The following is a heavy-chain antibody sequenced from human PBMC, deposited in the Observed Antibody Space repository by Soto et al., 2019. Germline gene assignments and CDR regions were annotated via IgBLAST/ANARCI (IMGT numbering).Heavy chain of an antibody. J-gene: IGHJ3*02. V-gene: IGHV3-33*01. Sequence: GGSLRLASAASGFTFSSYVMHWVRQAPGKGLEWVALIWYDGRKKYYADSVKGRFTISRDDSKNTLYLQMNSLRAEDTAVYYVGRGSEGNDFDMWGPGTMVTVSS. D-gene: IGHD3-10*01. CDR1: GFTFSSYV. CDR2: IWYDGRKK. CDR3: GRGSEGNDFDM.